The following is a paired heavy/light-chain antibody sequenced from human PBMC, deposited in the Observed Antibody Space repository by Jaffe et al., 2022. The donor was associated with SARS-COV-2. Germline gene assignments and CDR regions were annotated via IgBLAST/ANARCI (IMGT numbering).Heavy chain of an antibody. CDR3: ARGGRGSGYSFDY. D-gene: IGHD3-22*01. Sequence: EVQLVESGGGLVQPGGSLRLSCAASGFTFSTYSMSWVRQAPGKGLEWVASIKQGGSEKYSVDSVKGRFTIYRDNAKNSLYLQMNSLRAEDMAVYYCARGGRGSGYSFDYWGQGTLVTVSS. CDR1: GFTFSTYS. CDR2: IKQGGSEK. V-gene: IGHV3-7*01. J-gene: IGHJ4*02.
Light chain of an antibody. CDR3: QAWGSSTAHVV. Sequence: SYELTQPPSVSVSPGQTASIACSGDELGDKFACWYQQKPGQSPVLVIYEDTKRPSGIPERFSASNSGTTATLTISGTQTMDEADYYCQAWGSSTAHVVFGGGTKLTVL. V-gene: IGLV3-1*01. J-gene: IGLJ2*01. CDR2: EDT. CDR1: ELGDKF.